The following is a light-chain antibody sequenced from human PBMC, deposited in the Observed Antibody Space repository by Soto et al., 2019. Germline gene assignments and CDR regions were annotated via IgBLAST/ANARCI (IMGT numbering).Light chain of an antibody. J-gene: IGKJ5*01. V-gene: IGKV1-33*01. CDR1: QDISNF. CDR2: DAS. Sequence: DIQMTQSPSSLSASVGDRVTITCQASQDISNFLNWYQQKPGKAPNLLIYDASNLETGVPSRYSASGSGTDFTLTISRLEPEDFAVFFCQQYGTSEIIFGQGTRLEIK. CDR3: QQYGTSEII.